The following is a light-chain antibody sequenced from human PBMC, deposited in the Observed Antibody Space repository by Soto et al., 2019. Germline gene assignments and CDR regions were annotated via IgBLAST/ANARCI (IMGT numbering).Light chain of an antibody. CDR3: QQYGSSPMYT. Sequence: ENVLTQSPGTLSLSPGERATLSCRASQSVSNNYLAWYQQKPGQAPRLLIFGASNTATGIPDRFSGSGSGTDFTLTISRLEPEDFAVYYCQQYGSSPMYTFGQGTKLEIK. V-gene: IGKV3-20*01. J-gene: IGKJ2*01. CDR1: QSVSNNY. CDR2: GAS.